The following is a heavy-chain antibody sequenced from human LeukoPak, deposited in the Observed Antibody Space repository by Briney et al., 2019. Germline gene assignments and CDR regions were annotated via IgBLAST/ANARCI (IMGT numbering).Heavy chain of an antibody. CDR1: GFTFSSYG. V-gene: IGHV3-30*03. CDR3: ARAAAGTGRYFDY. J-gene: IGHJ4*02. Sequence: PGGSLRLSCAASGFTFSSYGMHWVRQAPGKGLEWVAVISYDGSNKYYADSVKGRFTISRDNAKNSLYLQMNSLRAEDTAVYYCARAAAGTGRYFDYWGQGTLVTVSS. D-gene: IGHD6-13*01. CDR2: ISYDGSNK.